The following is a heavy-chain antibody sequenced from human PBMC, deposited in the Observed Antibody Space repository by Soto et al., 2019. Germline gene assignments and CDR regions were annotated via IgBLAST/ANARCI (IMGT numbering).Heavy chain of an antibody. Sequence: QVQLVESGGGVVQPGRSLRLSCAASGFTFSDFPIHWVRQAPGKGLEWVAIILYDGTNDYYADSVKGRFTISRDNSKNEVDLQMNSLRPEDTGLYYCARVYYGDSVYDYWGQGTLVTVSS. J-gene: IGHJ4*02. CDR3: ARVYYGDSVYDY. D-gene: IGHD4-17*01. CDR1: GFTFSDFP. CDR2: ILYDGTND. V-gene: IGHV3-30-3*01.